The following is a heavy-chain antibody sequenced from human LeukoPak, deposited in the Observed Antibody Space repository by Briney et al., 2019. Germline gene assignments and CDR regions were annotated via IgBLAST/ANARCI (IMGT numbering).Heavy chain of an antibody. D-gene: IGHD3-10*01. J-gene: IGHJ4*02. V-gene: IGHV4-31*03. Sequence: PSETLSLTCTVCGGSICSGGYYWSWIRQHPGKGLEWIGYIYYSRSTYYNPSLKSRVTISVDTSKNQFSLKLSSVTAADTAVYYCARDGSGIDYWGQGTLVTVSS. CDR3: ARDGSGIDY. CDR1: GGSICSGGYY. CDR2: IYYSRST.